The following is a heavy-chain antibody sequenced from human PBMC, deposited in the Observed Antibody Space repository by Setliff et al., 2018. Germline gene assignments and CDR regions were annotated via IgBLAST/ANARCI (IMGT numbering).Heavy chain of an antibody. CDR2: ISA. J-gene: IGHJ3*02. CDR1: GYTFTSYG. Sequence: GASVKVSCKTSGYTFTSYGINWVRQAPGQGLEWMGWISAYARKFQGRVTMTTDTPTNTAYMELRSLRSDDTAVYFCARDRFYNSWSGTSITAPHDAFDIWGQGTMVTVSS. CDR3: ARDRFYNSWSGTSITAPHDAFDI. V-gene: IGHV1-18*01. D-gene: IGHD3-3*01.